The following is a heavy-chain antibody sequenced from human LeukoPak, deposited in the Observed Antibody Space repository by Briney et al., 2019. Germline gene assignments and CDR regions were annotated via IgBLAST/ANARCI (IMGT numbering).Heavy chain of an antibody. V-gene: IGHV2-5*02. CDR1: GLSLSTSAVG. CDR3: AHSHWRGGFPIFDY. CDR2: IYWDDDK. J-gene: IGHJ4*02. D-gene: IGHD1-26*01. Sequence: KQSGATLVNLTQTLMLTCTFSGLSLSTSAVGVGWIRQPPGKALEWLVLIYWDDDKRYSPSLKSRLTITNDTSKNQVVLTMTNMDPVDTATYYCAHSHWRGGFPIFDYWGQGTLVTVSS.